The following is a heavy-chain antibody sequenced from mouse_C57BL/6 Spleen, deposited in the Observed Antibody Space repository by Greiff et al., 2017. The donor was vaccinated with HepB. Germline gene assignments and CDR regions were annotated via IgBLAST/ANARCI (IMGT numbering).Heavy chain of an antibody. J-gene: IGHJ2*01. V-gene: IGHV1-15*01. D-gene: IGHD1-1*01. Sequence: VKLVESGAELVRPGASVTLSCKASGYTFTDYEMHWVKQTPVHGLEWIGAIDPETGGTAYNQKFKGKAILTADKSSSTAYMELRSLTSEDSAVYYCTRGSYYGSSYCFDYWGQGTTLTVSS. CDR2: IDPETGGT. CDR3: TRGSYYGSSYCFDY. CDR1: GYTFTDYE.